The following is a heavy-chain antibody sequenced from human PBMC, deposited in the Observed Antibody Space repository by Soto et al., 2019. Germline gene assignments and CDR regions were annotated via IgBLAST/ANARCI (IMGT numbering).Heavy chain of an antibody. Sequence: ASETLSLTCTVSGGSISSYYWSWIRQPPGKGLEWIGYIYYSGSTNYNPSLKSRVTISVDTYKNQFSLKLSSVTAADTAVYYCARGTVDYDSSGYYYYGMDVWGQGTTVTVSS. V-gene: IGHV4-59*01. CDR1: GGSISSYY. CDR3: ARGTVDYDSSGYYYYGMDV. D-gene: IGHD3-22*01. CDR2: IYYSGST. J-gene: IGHJ6*02.